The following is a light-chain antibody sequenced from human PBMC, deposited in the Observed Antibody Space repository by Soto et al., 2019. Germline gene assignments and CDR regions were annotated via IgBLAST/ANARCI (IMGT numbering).Light chain of an antibody. J-gene: IGLJ1*01. V-gene: IGLV1-44*01. Sequence: QSVLTQPPSASGTPGQRVTISCSGSSSNIGSNTVNWYQQLPGTAPKLLIYSHNQRPSGVPDRFSGYKSGTSASLASSGLQAEDEDDYYCAAWDDSLNGRVFGTGTKLTVL. CDR1: SSNIGSNT. CDR2: SHN. CDR3: AAWDDSLNGRV.